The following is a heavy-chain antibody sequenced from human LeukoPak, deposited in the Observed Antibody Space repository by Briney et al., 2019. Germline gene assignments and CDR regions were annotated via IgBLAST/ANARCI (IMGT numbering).Heavy chain of an antibody. CDR1: GGSFSGYY. J-gene: IGHJ4*02. D-gene: IGHD2-15*01. CDR3: AREQGYCSGGSCYPYDY. Sequence: SETLSLTCAVYGGSFSGYYWSWIRQPPGKGLEWIGYIYYSGSTNYNPSLKSRVTISVDTSKNQFSLKLSSVTAADTAVYYCAREQGYCSGGSCYPYDYWGQGTLVTVSS. V-gene: IGHV4-59*12. CDR2: IYYSGST.